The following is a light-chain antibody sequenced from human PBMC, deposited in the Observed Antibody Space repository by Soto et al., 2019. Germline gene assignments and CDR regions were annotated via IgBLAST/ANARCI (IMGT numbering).Light chain of an antibody. J-gene: IGLJ2*01. CDR3: QVWDSSTAV. Sequence: SYELTQPLSVSVALGQTAKITCGGNNIGSKNVHWYQQRPGQAPVLVIYRDNNRPSWIPERFSGSNSGNTATLTISRAQAGDEADYYCQVWDSSTAVFGGGTKLTVL. V-gene: IGLV3-9*01. CDR1: NIGSKN. CDR2: RDN.